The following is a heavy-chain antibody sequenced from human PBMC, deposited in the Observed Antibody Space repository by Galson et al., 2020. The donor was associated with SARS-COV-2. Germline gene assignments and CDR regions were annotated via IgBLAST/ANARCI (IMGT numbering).Heavy chain of an antibody. V-gene: IGHV2-70*10. CDR1: GFSPSTSGMC. CDR3: ARELQQLVYFDY. Sequence: SGPTLVKPTQTLTLTCTFAGFSPSTSGMCVSWIRQPPGKALEWIARIDWDDDKYYSTSLKTRLTISKDTSKNQVVLTMTNMDPVDTATYYCARELQQLVYFDYWGQGTLVTVSS. J-gene: IGHJ4*02. CDR2: IDWDDDK. D-gene: IGHD6-13*01.